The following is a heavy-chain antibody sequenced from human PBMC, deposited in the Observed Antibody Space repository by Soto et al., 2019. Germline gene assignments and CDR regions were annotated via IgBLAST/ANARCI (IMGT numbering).Heavy chain of an antibody. CDR2: IWYDGSNK. Sequence: SLRLSCAASGFTFSSYGMHWVRQAPGKGLEWVAVIWYDGSNKYYADSVKGRFTISRDNSKNTLYLQMNSLRAEDTAVYYCAREYYYDSSGYGQIDYWGQGTLVTVSS. D-gene: IGHD3-22*01. V-gene: IGHV3-33*01. J-gene: IGHJ4*02. CDR3: AREYYYDSSGYGQIDY. CDR1: GFTFSSYG.